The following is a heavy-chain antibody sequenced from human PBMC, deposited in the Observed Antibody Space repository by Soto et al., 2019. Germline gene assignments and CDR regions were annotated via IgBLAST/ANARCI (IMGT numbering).Heavy chain of an antibody. Sequence: QVQLQESGPGLVKPSQTLSLTCTVSGGSISSGGYYWSWIRQHPGKGLEWIGYIYYSGSTYYNPSLKSRVTISVDTSKNQFSLKLSSVTAADTAVYYCHARQLPSTYGGDPDYWGQGTLVTVSS. J-gene: IGHJ4*02. CDR2: IYYSGST. D-gene: IGHD4-17*01. V-gene: IGHV4-31*03. CDR1: GGSISSGGYY. CDR3: HARQLPSTYGGDPDY.